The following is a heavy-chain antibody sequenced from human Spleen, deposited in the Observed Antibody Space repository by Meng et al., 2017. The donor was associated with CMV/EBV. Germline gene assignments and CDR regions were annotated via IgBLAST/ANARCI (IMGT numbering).Heavy chain of an antibody. CDR3: AKGGGERVTFDAMDV. V-gene: IGHV3-9*01. CDR1: GFSFDDYA. J-gene: IGHJ6*02. D-gene: IGHD2-21*02. CDR2: ISWNSGTI. Sequence: GGSLRLSCAASGFSFDDYAMHWVRQAPGKGLEWVSGISWNSGTIAYAGSVKGRFTLSRDNAKKTLSLQMDSLRPEDTGLYYGAKGGGERVTFDAMDVWGQGTTVTVSS.